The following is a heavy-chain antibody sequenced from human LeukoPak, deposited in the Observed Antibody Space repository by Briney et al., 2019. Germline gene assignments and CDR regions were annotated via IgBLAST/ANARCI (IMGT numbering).Heavy chain of an antibody. D-gene: IGHD6-19*01. J-gene: IGHJ6*03. Sequence: GGSLRLSCAASGFTFSSYAMSWVRQAPGKGLEWVSAISGSGGSTYYADSVKGRFTISRDSSKNTLYLQMNSLRAEDTAVYYCAKDQGIAVGYYYYYMDVWGKGTTVTVSS. CDR1: GFTFSSYA. CDR3: AKDQGIAVGYYYYYMDV. CDR2: ISGSGGST. V-gene: IGHV3-23*01.